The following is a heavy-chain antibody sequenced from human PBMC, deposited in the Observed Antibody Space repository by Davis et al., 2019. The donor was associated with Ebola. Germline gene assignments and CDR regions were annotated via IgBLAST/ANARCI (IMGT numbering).Heavy chain of an antibody. Sequence: ASVKVSCKAFGYTFTNYYMHWVRQAPGQGLEWMGIINPNSGRTFYAQKFQGTVTMTKDTSMSTVYMELSSLRSEDTAVYYCARALPYYYDSSGYYSYYYYGMDVWGQGTTVTVSS. V-gene: IGHV1-46*01. CDR2: INPNSGRT. CDR1: GYTFTNYY. CDR3: ARALPYYYDSSGYYSYYYYGMDV. D-gene: IGHD3-22*01. J-gene: IGHJ6*02.